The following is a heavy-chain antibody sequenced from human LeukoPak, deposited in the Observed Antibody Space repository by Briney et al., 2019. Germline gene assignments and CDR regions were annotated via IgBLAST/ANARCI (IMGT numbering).Heavy chain of an antibody. D-gene: IGHD2-2*01. V-gene: IGHV4-59*01. CDR3: ARSLGAQLPPIH. CDR2: IYYSGST. Sequence: SETLSLTCTVSGDSISSYYWSWIRQPPGRGPEWIGYIYYSGSTNYNPSLKSRVTISVDTSKNQFSLKVTSVTAADTAVYYCARSLGAQLPPIHWGQGTLVTVSS. J-gene: IGHJ4*02. CDR1: GDSISSYY.